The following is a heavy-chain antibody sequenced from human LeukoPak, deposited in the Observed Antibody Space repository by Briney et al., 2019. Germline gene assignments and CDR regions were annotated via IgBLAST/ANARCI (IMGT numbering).Heavy chain of an antibody. CDR1: GFTFSDYY. J-gene: IGHJ4*02. CDR2: ISSSGSTI. Sequence: GGSLRLSCAASGFTFSDYYMSWIRQAPGKGLEWVSYISSSGSTIYHADSVKGRFTISRDNAKNSLYLQMNSLRAEDTAVYYCAREESRRSSSGYDEVYDYWGQGTLVTVSS. D-gene: IGHD5-12*01. CDR3: AREESRRSSSGYDEVYDY. V-gene: IGHV3-11*04.